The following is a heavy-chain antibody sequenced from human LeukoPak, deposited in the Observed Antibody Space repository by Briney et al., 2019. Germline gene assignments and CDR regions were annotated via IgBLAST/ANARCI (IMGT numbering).Heavy chain of an antibody. CDR3: ARDYCSSTSCLFDY. CDR1: GYTLTGYH. Sequence: GASVKVSCKASGYTLTGYHMHWVRQAPGQGLEWMGRINPNSGDTNYAQKFQGRGAMTRDTSISTAFMELTRLRSDDTAVYYCARDYCSSTSCLFDYWGQGTLVTVSS. V-gene: IGHV1-2*06. CDR2: INPNSGDT. D-gene: IGHD2-2*01. J-gene: IGHJ4*02.